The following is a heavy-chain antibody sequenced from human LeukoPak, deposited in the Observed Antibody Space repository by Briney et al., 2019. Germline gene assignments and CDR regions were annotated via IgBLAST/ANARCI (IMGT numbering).Heavy chain of an antibody. CDR3: ARVPISTTARGYFDY. D-gene: IGHD4-17*01. Sequence: RPSETLSLTCTVSGGSVSSRNYYWGWIRQPPGKGLEWIGSIQYRGGTYYNPSLNSRVTISVDTSKNQFSLKLSSVTAADTAVYYCARVPISTTARGYFDYWGQGTLVTVSS. J-gene: IGHJ4*02. CDR1: GGSVSSRNYY. V-gene: IGHV4-39*01. CDR2: IQYRGGT.